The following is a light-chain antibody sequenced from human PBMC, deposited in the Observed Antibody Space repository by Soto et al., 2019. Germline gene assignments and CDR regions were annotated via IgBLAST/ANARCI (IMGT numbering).Light chain of an antibody. CDR2: AAS. Sequence: AIQLTQSPSSLSASVGDRVIITCRASQSISSWLAWYQQKPGKAPKLLIYAASTLQSGVPSRFSGSGSGTDFTLTISCLQSEDFATYYYQQYYSYPPAFGQGTKVDI. J-gene: IGKJ1*01. CDR1: QSISSW. V-gene: IGKV1-8*01. CDR3: QQYYSYPPA.